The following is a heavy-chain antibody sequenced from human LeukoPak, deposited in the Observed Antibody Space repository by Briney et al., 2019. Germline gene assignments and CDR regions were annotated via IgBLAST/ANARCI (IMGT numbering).Heavy chain of an antibody. J-gene: IGHJ4*02. V-gene: IGHV3-7*03. CDR3: ARDRTGGYFDY. CDR1: GLTFSNYW. CDR2: IKEDGSEK. D-gene: IGHD4-23*01. Sequence: GGSLRLSCAASGLTFSNYWMSWVRQAPGKGLEWVANIKEDGSEKYYVDSMKGRFTISRDNAKNSLYLQMSNLRVEDTAVYYCARDRTGGYFDYWGQGTLVTVSS.